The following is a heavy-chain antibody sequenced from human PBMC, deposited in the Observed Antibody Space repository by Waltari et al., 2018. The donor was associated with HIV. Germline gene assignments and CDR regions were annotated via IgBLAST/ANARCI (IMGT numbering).Heavy chain of an antibody. CDR3: ARDLSIRDGRDY. CDR1: GGSFSGYY. J-gene: IGHJ4*02. CDR2: INHSGST. V-gene: IGHV4-34*01. Sequence: QVQLQQWGAGLLKPSETLSLTCAVYGGSFSGYYWSWIRQPPGKGLEWIGEINHSGSTNYNPSLKSRVTISVDTSKNQFSLKLSSVTAADTAVYYCARDLSIRDGRDYWGQGTLVTVSS. D-gene: IGHD3-3*01.